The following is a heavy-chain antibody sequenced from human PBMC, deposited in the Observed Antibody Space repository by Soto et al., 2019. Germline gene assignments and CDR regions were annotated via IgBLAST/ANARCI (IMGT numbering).Heavy chain of an antibody. CDR2: ISAYKAHT. D-gene: IGHD2-15*01. CDR1: GYTFNSYG. V-gene: IGHV1-18*01. J-gene: IGHJ5*02. CDR3: ARGDVRVVASFDP. Sequence: ASVKVSCKASGYTFNSYGITWVRQAPGQGLEWMGWISAYKAHTNYAQKFQGRVTMTRDTSISTAYMELSRLISDNTAVYYCARGDVRVVASFDPWGQGALVTVSS.